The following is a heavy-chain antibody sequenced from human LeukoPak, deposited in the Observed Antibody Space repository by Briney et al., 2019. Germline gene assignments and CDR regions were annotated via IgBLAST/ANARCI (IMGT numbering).Heavy chain of an antibody. CDR3: ARSYGDYGRFEY. Sequence: GESLKISCEGSGYRFTSYWIGWVCQMPGKGLEWMGIIYPADSDTRYSPSFQGQVTISADKSITTAYLQWSSLKASDTAIYYCARSYGDYGRFEYWGQGTLVTVSS. V-gene: IGHV5-51*01. CDR2: IYPADSDT. CDR1: GYRFTSYW. J-gene: IGHJ4*02. D-gene: IGHD4-17*01.